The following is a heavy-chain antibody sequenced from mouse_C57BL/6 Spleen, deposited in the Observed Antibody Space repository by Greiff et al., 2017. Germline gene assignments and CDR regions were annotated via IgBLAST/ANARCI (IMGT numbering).Heavy chain of an antibody. CDR1: GYTFTSYC. CDR2: IDPSDSET. Sequence: QVQLQQSGAELVRPGSSVKLSCKASGYTFTSYCMDWVKQRPGQGLEWIGKIDPSDSETHYNQKFEDKATLTVDKSSSTAYMQLSSLTSEDSAVYDCAKRYDGSTYYYANGYWGQVTSVTV. V-gene: IGHV1-61*01. J-gene: IGHJ4*01. D-gene: IGHD1-1*01. CDR3: AKRYDGSTYYYANGY.